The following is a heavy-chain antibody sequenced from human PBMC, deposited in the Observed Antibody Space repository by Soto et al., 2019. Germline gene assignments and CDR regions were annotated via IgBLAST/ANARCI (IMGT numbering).Heavy chain of an antibody. CDR1: XLTFMDYS. CDR3: ARCNRMLAVVTNYYYSGLDV. Sequence: GGTLRLSCAASXLTFMDYSMTWVREAPGKGLEWVSYIRNGRSDTNYADSVRGRFTITRENAKNSLFRQMSSLRGEDTALYYSARCNRMLAVVTNYYYSGLDVWGQGTTVTVSS. V-gene: IGHV3-11*03. D-gene: IGHD4-4*01. CDR2: IRNGRSDT. J-gene: IGHJ6*02.